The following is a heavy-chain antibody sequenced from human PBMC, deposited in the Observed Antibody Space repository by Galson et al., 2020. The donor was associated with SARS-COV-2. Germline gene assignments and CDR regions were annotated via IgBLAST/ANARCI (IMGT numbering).Heavy chain of an antibody. Sequence: GESLKISCAASGFTFSSYGMHWVRQAPGKGLEWVAFIRYDGSNKYYADSVKGRFTISRDNSKNTLYLQMNSLRAEDTAVYYCAKQPGEGVCYYGSSGHLPWGQGTLVTVSS. V-gene: IGHV3-30*02. CDR3: AKQPGEGVCYYGSSGHLP. CDR1: GFTFSSYG. J-gene: IGHJ5*02. CDR2: IRYDGSNK. D-gene: IGHD3-22*01.